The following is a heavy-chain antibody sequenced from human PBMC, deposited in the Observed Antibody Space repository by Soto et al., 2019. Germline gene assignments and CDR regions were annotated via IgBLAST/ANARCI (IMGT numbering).Heavy chain of an antibody. D-gene: IGHD6-13*01. CDR3: ARERSKSTGTSDSSSWFRPHYYGMDV. CDR1: GGSFSNYT. V-gene: IGHV1-69*13. Sequence: SVKVSCKTSGGSFSNYTISWVRQAPGQGLEWMGGIIPIFGTANYAQKFQGRVTITADESTRTAYMEVSSLRSEDTAVYYCARERSKSTGTSDSSSWFRPHYYGMDVWGQGTAVTVSS. J-gene: IGHJ6*02. CDR2: IIPIFGTA.